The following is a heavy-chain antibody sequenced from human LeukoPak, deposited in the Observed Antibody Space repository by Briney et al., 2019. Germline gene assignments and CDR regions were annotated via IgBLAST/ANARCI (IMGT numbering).Heavy chain of an antibody. V-gene: IGHV3-49*04. J-gene: IGHJ4*02. CDR1: GFTFGDYA. CDR2: IRSKAYGGTT. Sequence: GGSLRLSCTASGFTFGDYAMSWVRQAPGKGLEWVGFIRSKAYGGTTEYAASVKGRFTISRDDSKSIAYLQMNSLKTEDTAVYYCTIGRSSVPDYWGQGTLVTVSS. CDR3: TIGRSSVPDY. D-gene: IGHD6-19*01.